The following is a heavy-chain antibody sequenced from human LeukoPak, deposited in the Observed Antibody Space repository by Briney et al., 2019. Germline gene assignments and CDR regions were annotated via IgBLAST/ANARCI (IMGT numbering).Heavy chain of an antibody. Sequence: QPGRSLRLSCAASGFTFSFYVMNWVRQAPGKGLEWVAVISNDGNNKYYADSVKGRFAISRDNSKNTFYLQTNSLRPEDTALYYCARGRQRWLQSDAFDIWGLGTMVTVSS. CDR3: ARGRQRWLQSDAFDI. CDR1: GFTFSFYV. J-gene: IGHJ3*02. CDR2: ISNDGNNK. D-gene: IGHD5-24*01. V-gene: IGHV3-30*09.